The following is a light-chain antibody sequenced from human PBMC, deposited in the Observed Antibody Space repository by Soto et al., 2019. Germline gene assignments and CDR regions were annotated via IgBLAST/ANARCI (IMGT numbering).Light chain of an antibody. J-gene: IGLJ1*01. CDR3: TSYAGSNNFFYV. CDR2: EVS. Sequence: QSALPKPPSASGSPGQSVTISCTGTSSDVGGYNYVSWYQQHPGKAPKLMIYEVSKRPSGVPDRFSGSKSGNTASLTVSGLQAEDEADYYCTSYAGSNNFFYVFGTGTKVTVL. V-gene: IGLV2-8*01. CDR1: SSDVGGYNY.